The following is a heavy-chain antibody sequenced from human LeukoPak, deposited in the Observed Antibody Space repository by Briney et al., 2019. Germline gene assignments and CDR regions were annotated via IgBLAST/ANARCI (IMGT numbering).Heavy chain of an antibody. D-gene: IGHD6-19*01. CDR1: GFTFGSYS. CDR2: ISSSSTYT. CDR3: ARETPDSSGWD. Sequence: GGSLRLSCAASGFTFGSYSMNWVRQAPGKGLEWVSSISSSSTYTYYADSVKGRFTISRDNAKNSLYLQMNNLRSDDTAVYYCARETPDSSGWDWGQGTLVTVSS. V-gene: IGHV3-21*04. J-gene: IGHJ4*02.